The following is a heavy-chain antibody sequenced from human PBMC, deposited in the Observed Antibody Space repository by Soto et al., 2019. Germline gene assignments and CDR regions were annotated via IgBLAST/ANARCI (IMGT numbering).Heavy chain of an antibody. CDR1: GFTFSSYG. Sequence: QVQLVESGGGVVQPGRSLRLSCAASGFTFSSYGMHWVRQAPGKGLEWVAVISYDGSNKYYADSVKGRFTISRDNSKNTLYLQMNSLRAEDTAVYYCAGPHFWSGYLLYYFDYWGQGTLVTVST. CDR2: ISYDGSNK. D-gene: IGHD3-3*02. V-gene: IGHV3-30*03. CDR3: AGPHFWSGYLLYYFDY. J-gene: IGHJ4*02.